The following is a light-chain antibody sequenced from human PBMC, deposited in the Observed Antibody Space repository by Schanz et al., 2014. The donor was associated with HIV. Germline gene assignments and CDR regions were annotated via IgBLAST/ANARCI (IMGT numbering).Light chain of an antibody. V-gene: IGKV1-9*01. CDR2: ATS. J-gene: IGKJ1*01. Sequence: IQLTQSPSSLSASVGDRVTITCRASLDISSYLAWYQQKPGKAPNLLIFATSTLQSGVPSRFSGSGSGTDFTLTISSLQPEDFAVYYCQQYGTSPRTFGQGTKVE. CDR3: QQYGTSPRT. CDR1: LDISSY.